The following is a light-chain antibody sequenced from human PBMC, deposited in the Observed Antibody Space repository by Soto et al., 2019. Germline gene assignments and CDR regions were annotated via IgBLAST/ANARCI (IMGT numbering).Light chain of an antibody. CDR2: GAS. V-gene: IGKV3-20*01. J-gene: IGKJ2*01. Sequence: EIVLTQSPGTLSLSPGEGATLSCRASQSVNSRYLAWYQHKPGQAPRLLIYGASSRATGIPDRFSGSGSGTDFTLTISRLEPEDFAVYYCQQYNNWPPKYTFGQGTKLEIK. CDR1: QSVNSRY. CDR3: QQYNNWPPKYT.